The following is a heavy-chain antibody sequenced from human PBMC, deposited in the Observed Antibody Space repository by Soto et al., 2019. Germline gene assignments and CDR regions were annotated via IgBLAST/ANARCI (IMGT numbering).Heavy chain of an antibody. D-gene: IGHD4-17*01. CDR1: GFTFRSYA. CDR2: ASGSGGTT. Sequence: EVQLLESGGGLVQPGGSLRISCAASGFTFRSYAMSWVRQAPGKGLEWVSGASGSGGTTYYADSVKGRFSISRDNSKSTLYLQMNSLRAEDTAIYYCAQGSPTVTNDFDYWGQGTLVTVSS. CDR3: AQGSPTVTNDFDY. J-gene: IGHJ4*02. V-gene: IGHV3-23*01.